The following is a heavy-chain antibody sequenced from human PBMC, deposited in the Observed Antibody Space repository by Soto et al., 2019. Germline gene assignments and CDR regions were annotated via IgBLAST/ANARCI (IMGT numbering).Heavy chain of an antibody. V-gene: IGHV3-64*02. J-gene: IGHJ4*02. D-gene: IGHD3-10*01. CDR1: GFSFTTYA. CDR3: ARYGSGSAYDH. Sequence: GGSLRLSCAASGFSFTTYAMHWVRQAPGKGLQYVAAISTDGGGTYYTDSVKGRFIISRDNSKSTLYLRMGSLRGEDMAVYYCARYGSGSAYDHWGQGTLVTVSS. CDR2: ISTDGGGT.